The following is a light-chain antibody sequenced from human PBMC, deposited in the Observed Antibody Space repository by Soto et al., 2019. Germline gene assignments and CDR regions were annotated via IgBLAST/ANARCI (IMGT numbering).Light chain of an antibody. J-gene: IGKJ4*01. V-gene: IGKV3-15*01. Sequence: EIVMTQSPATLSVSPGERATLSCRASQSVSSNLAWYQQKPGQAPRLLSHGASTRATGIPARFSGSGSGTEFTLIISSLQSEDFAVYYCQQYNKWPQLTFGGGTKVEIK. CDR2: GAS. CDR1: QSVSSN. CDR3: QQYNKWPQLT.